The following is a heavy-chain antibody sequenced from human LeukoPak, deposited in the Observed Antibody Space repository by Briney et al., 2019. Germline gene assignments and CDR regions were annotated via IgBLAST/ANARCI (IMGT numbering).Heavy chain of an antibody. Sequence: ASVKVSCKASGYSFTDYYVHWVRKAPGQGLEWMGWINPSSGGTNYAQNLQGRVTMTRDTSISTAYMELRSLRSDDAAVYYCARTNYYDSSGYFLGYWGQGTLVTVSS. CDR2: INPSSGGT. J-gene: IGHJ4*02. D-gene: IGHD3-22*01. CDR1: GYSFTDYY. V-gene: IGHV1-2*02. CDR3: ARTNYYDSSGYFLGY.